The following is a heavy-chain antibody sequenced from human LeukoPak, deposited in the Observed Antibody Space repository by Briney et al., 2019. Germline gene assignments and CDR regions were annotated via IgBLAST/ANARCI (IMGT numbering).Heavy chain of an antibody. CDR1: VYTPTSDG. D-gene: IGHD1-26*01. V-gene: IGHV1-18*01. Sequence: ASVKVSCKASVYTPTSDGISWVRPAPGQGLEWMGWISANNGNTKYAQKLQGRVTMPTDTSARTVYMELRSLRSDDTAVYYCARFIVGGPEGMDVWGQETTVTV. CDR2: ISANNGNT. J-gene: IGHJ6*02. CDR3: ARFIVGGPEGMDV.